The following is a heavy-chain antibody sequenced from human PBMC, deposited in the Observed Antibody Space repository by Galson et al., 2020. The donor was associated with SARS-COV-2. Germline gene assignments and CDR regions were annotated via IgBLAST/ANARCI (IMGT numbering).Heavy chain of an antibody. CDR2: IWYDGSNK. V-gene: IGHV3-33*01. J-gene: IGHJ4*02. D-gene: IGHD4-17*01. Sequence: GGSLRLSCAASGFTFSSYGMHWVRQAPGKGQEWVAVIWYDGSNKYYADSVKGRFTISSDNSKNTLYLQMNSLRAEGTAVYYCAREGPGDYVDYWGQGTLVTVSS. CDR3: AREGPGDYVDY. CDR1: GFTFSSYG.